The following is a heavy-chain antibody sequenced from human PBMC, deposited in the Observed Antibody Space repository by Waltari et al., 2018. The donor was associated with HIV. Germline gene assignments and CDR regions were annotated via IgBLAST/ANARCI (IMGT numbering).Heavy chain of an antibody. V-gene: IGHV3-30*02. J-gene: IGHJ6*02. CDR1: GFTFSSYG. Sequence: QVQLVESGGGVVQPGRSLRLSCAASGFTFSSYGMHCVRQAPGKGVELGAFIWYNGNKQHYGDSVKGRFTISRDNSKKTLYLQMNSLRAEDTAVYYCAKDATALYCWDVWGQGTTVTVAS. D-gene: IGHD1-26*01. CDR3: AKDATALYCWDV. CDR2: IWYNGNKQ.